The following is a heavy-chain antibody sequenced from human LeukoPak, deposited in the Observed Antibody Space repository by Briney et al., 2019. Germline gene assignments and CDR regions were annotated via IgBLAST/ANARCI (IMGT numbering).Heavy chain of an antibody. V-gene: IGHV4-39*01. CDR1: GDSISSGNFY. J-gene: IGHJ4*02. Sequence: SETLSLTCTVSGDSISSGNFYWGWIRQPPGKELQWIGSIYYNGITHYNPSLESRVTISADTSTNEFSLKLRSVTAADTAMYYCARDHGDFVQHDWGQGTLVAVSS. CDR2: IYYNGIT. CDR3: ARDHGDFVQHD. D-gene: IGHD4-17*01.